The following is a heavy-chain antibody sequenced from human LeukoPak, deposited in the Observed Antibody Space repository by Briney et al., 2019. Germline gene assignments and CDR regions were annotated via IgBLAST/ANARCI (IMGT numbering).Heavy chain of an antibody. CDR2: ISTYNGNT. V-gene: IGHV1-18*01. CDR1: GGTFINYA. J-gene: IGHJ4*02. Sequence: GASVKVSCKASGGTFINYAISWVRQAPGQGREWMGWISTYNGNTNYAQKLQGRVTMTTDTSTTTAYMELRSLTSDDTAVYYCARDPTTQTFDYWGQGTLVTVSS. D-gene: IGHD4-11*01. CDR3: ARDPTTQTFDY.